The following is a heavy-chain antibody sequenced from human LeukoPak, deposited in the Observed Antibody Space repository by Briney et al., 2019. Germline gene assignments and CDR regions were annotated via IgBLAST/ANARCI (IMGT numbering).Heavy chain of an antibody. CDR2: VYHSGST. Sequence: SETLSLTCIVSGGSVNNYYWSWIRQPPGKGLEWIGNVYHSGSTSYNPSLKSRVTISRDTSKNQFSLRLTSVTAAATAVYYCAREDSGTSGYVFDPWGQGTLVTVSS. J-gene: IGHJ5*02. V-gene: IGHV4-59*02. CDR3: AREDSGTSGYVFDP. D-gene: IGHD3-22*01. CDR1: GGSVNNYY.